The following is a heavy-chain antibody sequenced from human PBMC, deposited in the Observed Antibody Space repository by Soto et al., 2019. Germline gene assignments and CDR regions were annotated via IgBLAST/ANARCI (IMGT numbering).Heavy chain of an antibody. V-gene: IGHV4-59*02. Sequence: PSETLSLTCSVSGGYVHSYYWSWVRQSPGRGLEWIAYIYYTGSTKYNPSLKGRATISLDTSKNEVYLKMTSVTAADTAVYYCARARVRGVSPDYDFWGQGIQVTVSS. CDR3: ARARVRGVSPDYDF. J-gene: IGHJ4*02. CDR1: GGYVHSYY. CDR2: IYYTGST. D-gene: IGHD2-8*01.